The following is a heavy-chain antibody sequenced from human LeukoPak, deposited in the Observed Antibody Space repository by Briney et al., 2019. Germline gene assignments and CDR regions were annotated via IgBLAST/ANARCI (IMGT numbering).Heavy chain of an antibody. D-gene: IGHD3-10*01. CDR3: ARGSLRSGEDY. CDR2: IYYSGST. Sequence: SETLSLTCTVSGGSISSYYWSWIRQPPGKGLEWIGYIYYSGSTNYNPSLKSRVTISVDTSKNQFSLKLSSVTAADTAVYYCARGSLRSGEDYWGQGTLVTVSS. V-gene: IGHV4-59*12. J-gene: IGHJ4*02. CDR1: GGSISSYY.